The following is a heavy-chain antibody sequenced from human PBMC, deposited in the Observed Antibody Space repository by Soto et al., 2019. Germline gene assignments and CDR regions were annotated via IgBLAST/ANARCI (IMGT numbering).Heavy chain of an antibody. CDR1: GFTFSSYA. J-gene: IGHJ4*02. V-gene: IGHV3-30-3*01. CDR2: ISYDGSNK. Sequence: QVQLVESGGGVVQPGRSLRLSCAASGFTFSSYAMHWVRQAPGKGLEWVAVISYDGSNKYYADSVKGRFTISRDNSKNTLYLQMNSLRAEDTAVYYCARQTFDSRGYFTWGYFDYWGQGTLVTVSS. CDR3: ARQTFDSRGYFTWGYFDY. D-gene: IGHD3-22*01.